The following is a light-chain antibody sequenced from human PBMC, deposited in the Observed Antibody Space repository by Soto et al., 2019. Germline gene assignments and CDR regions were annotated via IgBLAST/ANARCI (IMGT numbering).Light chain of an antibody. J-gene: IGLJ2*01. CDR2: GNS. Sequence: QSVLTQPPSVSGAPGQRVTISCTGSTSNIGAGHGVHWYQHLPGTAPKLLMYGNSIRPSGVPDRFSGSKSGTSASLAITGLQAEDEADYDCQSYDRSLTCVVFGGGTKLTVL. V-gene: IGLV1-40*01. CDR1: TSNIGAGHG. CDR3: QSYDRSLTCVV.